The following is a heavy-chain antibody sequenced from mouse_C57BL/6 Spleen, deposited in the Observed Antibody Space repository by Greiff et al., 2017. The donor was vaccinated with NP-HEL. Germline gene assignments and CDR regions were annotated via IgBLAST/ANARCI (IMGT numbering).Heavy chain of an antibody. V-gene: IGHV5-17*01. CDR3: ARNAYYSNYGYAMDY. D-gene: IGHD2-5*01. CDR1: GFTFSDYG. CDR2: ISSGSSTI. Sequence: EVKLVESGGGLVKPGGSLKLSCAASGFTFSDYGMHWVRQAPEKGLEWVAYISSGSSTIYYADTVKGRFTISRDNAKNTLFLQMTSLRSEDTAMYYCARNAYYSNYGYAMDYWGQGTSVTVSS. J-gene: IGHJ4*01.